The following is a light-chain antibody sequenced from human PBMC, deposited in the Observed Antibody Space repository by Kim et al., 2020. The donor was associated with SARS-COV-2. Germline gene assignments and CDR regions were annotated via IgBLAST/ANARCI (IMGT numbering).Light chain of an antibody. CDR1: QSISSW. Sequence: SGGDSVTINCRASQSISSWLAWYQQKPGKAPKLMIYKTSTLESGVPSRFSGSGSGTEFTLTISSLHPDDFATYYCQQYDSYSPYGFGQGTKLEI. V-gene: IGKV1-5*03. J-gene: IGKJ2*03. CDR3: QQYDSYSPYG. CDR2: KTS.